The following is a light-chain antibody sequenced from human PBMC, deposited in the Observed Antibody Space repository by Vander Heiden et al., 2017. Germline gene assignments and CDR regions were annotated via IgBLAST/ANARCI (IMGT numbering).Light chain of an antibody. CDR3: QSYDSSLSVV. Sequence: QPVLTQPPSASGAPGQRVTSTCTGSSANIGAGYDVHWYQQLPRTAPKLRIYGNSRRPSGVPDRFSGSKSGTSASLAITGLQAEDEADYYCQSYDSSLSVVFGGGTKLTGL. J-gene: IGLJ2*01. V-gene: IGLV1-40*01. CDR1: SANIGAGYD. CDR2: GNS.